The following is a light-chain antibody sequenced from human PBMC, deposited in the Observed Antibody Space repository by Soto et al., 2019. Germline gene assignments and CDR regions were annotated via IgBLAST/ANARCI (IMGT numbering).Light chain of an antibody. CDR1: SSNIGNNY. Sequence: QSVLTQPPSVSAAPGQKVTISCSGSSSNIGNNYVSWYQQLPGTAPKLLIYDNNKRPSGIPDRFSGSKSGTSATLGITGLQNGEEADYYCGTWDSRLSAVFGGGTKVTV. CDR3: GTWDSRLSAV. CDR2: DNN. V-gene: IGLV1-51*01. J-gene: IGLJ3*02.